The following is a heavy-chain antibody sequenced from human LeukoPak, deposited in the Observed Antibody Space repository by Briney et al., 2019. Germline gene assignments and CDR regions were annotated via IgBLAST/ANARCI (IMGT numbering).Heavy chain of an antibody. CDR1: GYSFTDYS. J-gene: IGHJ4*02. V-gene: IGHV1-69*06. CDR2: IIPIFGTA. CDR3: ASPGWSR. Sequence: SVNVSCKASGYSFTDYSLHWVRQAPGQGLEWMGGIIPIFGTANYAQKFQGRVTITADKSTSTAYMELSSLRSEDTAVYYCASPGWSRWGQGTLVTVSS.